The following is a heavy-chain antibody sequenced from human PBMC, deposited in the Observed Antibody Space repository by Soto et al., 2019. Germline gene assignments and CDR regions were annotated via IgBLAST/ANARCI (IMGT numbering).Heavy chain of an antibody. Sequence: QVQLVESGGGVVQPGRSLRLSCAASGFTFSSYGRHWVRQAPGKGLEWVAVISHDGSNKYYADSVQGRFTISRDNSKNPLYLQMNSLGAEETAVYRCAKQYVQHWGQGTLVTVS. J-gene: IGHJ1*01. CDR2: ISHDGSNK. CDR3: AKQYVQH. CDR1: GFTFSSYG. V-gene: IGHV3-30*18.